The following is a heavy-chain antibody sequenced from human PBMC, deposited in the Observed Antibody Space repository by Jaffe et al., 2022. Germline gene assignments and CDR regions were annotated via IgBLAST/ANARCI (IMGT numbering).Heavy chain of an antibody. Sequence: EVQLVESGGGLVQPGGSLRLSCAASGFTFSSYEMNWVRQAPGKGLEWVSYISSSGSTIYYADSVKGRFTISRDNAKNSLYLQMNSLRAEDTAVYYCARDTKHYYDSSGDVYFQHWGQGTLVTVSS. D-gene: IGHD3-22*01. CDR2: ISSSGSTI. V-gene: IGHV3-48*03. J-gene: IGHJ1*01. CDR1: GFTFSSYE. CDR3: ARDTKHYYDSSGDVYFQH.